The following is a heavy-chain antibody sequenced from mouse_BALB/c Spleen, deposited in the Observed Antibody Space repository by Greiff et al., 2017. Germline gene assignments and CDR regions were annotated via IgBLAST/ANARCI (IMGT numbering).Heavy chain of an antibody. Sequence: EVQLVESGPGLVKPSQSLSLTCSVTGYSITSGYYWNWIRQFPGNKLEWMGYISYDGSNNYNPSLKNRISITRDTSKNQFFLKLNSVTTEDTATYYCARETTVDYWYFDVWGAGTTVTVSS. CDR1: GYSITSGYY. CDR3: ARETTVDYWYFDV. J-gene: IGHJ1*01. CDR2: ISYDGSN. V-gene: IGHV3-6*02. D-gene: IGHD1-1*01.